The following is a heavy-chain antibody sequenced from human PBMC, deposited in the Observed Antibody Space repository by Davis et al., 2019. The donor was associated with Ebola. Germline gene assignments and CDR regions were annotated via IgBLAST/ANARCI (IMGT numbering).Heavy chain of an antibody. J-gene: IGHJ3*02. CDR1: GGTFSSYA. CDR2: IIPIFGTA. V-gene: IGHV1-69*13. D-gene: IGHD2-21*02. Sequence: AASVKVSCKASGGTFSSYAISWVRQAPGQGLEWMGGIIPIFGTANYAQKFQGRVTITADESTSTAYMELSSLRSEDTAVYYCARDAPYCGGDCYAFDIWGQGTMVTVSS. CDR3: ARDAPYCGGDCYAFDI.